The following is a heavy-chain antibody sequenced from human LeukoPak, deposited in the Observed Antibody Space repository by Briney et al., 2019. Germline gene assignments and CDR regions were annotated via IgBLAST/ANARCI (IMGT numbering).Heavy chain of an antibody. D-gene: IGHD5-18*01. CDR3: ARGYSYGYFDY. V-gene: IGHV3-53*01. Sequence: PGGSLRLSCAASGFTVSSNYMSWVRQAPGRGLEWVSVIYTVGDTYYAESVKGRFTISRDNSKNTLYLQMNSLRAEDTAVYYCARGYSYGYFDYWGQRTLVTVSS. CDR2: IYTVGDT. CDR1: GFTVSSNY. J-gene: IGHJ4*02.